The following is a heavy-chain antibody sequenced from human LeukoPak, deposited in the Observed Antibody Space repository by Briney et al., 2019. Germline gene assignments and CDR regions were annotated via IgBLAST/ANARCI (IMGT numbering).Heavy chain of an antibody. D-gene: IGHD6-19*01. CDR3: AKTGVVVAGTFEDPYFDY. Sequence: GGSLRLSCAASGFTFSSYAMSWVRRAPGKGLEWVSAISGSGGSTYYADSAKGRFTISRDNSKNTLYLQMNSLRADDTAVYYCAKTGVVVAGTFEDPYFDYWGQGTLVTVSS. CDR1: GFTFSSYA. V-gene: IGHV3-23*01. J-gene: IGHJ4*02. CDR2: ISGSGGST.